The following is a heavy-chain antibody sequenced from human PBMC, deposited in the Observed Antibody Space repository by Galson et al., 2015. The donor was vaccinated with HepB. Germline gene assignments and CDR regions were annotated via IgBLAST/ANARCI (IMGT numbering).Heavy chain of an antibody. Sequence: SLRLSCAPSGLSVSGTYISWVRQGPGKGLEWVSLIYSGGTTYYADFVKGRFTISRDFSRNTLFLQMNSLRPEDTAVYYCAASTTWQPNHYYFYALDVWGQGTTVTVSS. CDR3: AASTTWQPNHYYFYALDV. CDR2: IYSGGTT. CDR1: GLSVSGTY. J-gene: IGHJ6*02. V-gene: IGHV3-53*01. D-gene: IGHD2/OR15-2a*01.